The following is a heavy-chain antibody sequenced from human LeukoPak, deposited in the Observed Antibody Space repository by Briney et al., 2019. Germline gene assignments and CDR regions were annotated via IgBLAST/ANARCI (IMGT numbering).Heavy chain of an antibody. CDR3: ARGELLWFGELVAFDI. J-gene: IGHJ3*02. CDR2: INHSGST. Sequence: SETLSLTCAVYGGSFSGYYWSWIRQPPGKGLEWIGEINHSGSTNYNPSLESRVTISVDTSKNQFSLKLSSVTAADTAVYYCARGELLWFGELVAFDIWGQGTMVTASS. V-gene: IGHV4-34*01. D-gene: IGHD3-10*01. CDR1: GGSFSGYY.